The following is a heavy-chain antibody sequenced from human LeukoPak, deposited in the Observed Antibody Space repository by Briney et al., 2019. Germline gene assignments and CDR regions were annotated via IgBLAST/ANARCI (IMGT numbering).Heavy chain of an antibody. D-gene: IGHD2-2*01. CDR3: ARAPLGYCSSTSCCFDY. J-gene: IGHJ4*02. CDR1: GFTFSSYE. Sequence: RPGGSLRLSCAASGFTFSSYEMNWVRQAPGKGLEWVLYISSSGSTIYYADSVKGRFTISRDNAKNSLYLQMNSLGAEDTAVYYCARAPLGYCSSTSCCFDYWGQGTLVTVSS. CDR2: ISSSGSTI. V-gene: IGHV3-48*03.